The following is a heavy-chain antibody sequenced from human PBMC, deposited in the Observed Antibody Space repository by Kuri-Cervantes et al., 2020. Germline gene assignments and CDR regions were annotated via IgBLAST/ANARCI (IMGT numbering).Heavy chain of an antibody. V-gene: IGHV3-48*01. CDR2: ISSSSSTI. D-gene: IGHD1-26*01. Sequence: GESLKISCAASGFTFSSYSMNWVRQAPGKGLEWVSYISSSSSTIYYADSVKGRFTISRDNSKNTLYLQMNSLRAEDTAVYYCAKVVIVVGATSRHTDAFDIWGQGTMVTVSS. CDR1: GFTFSSYS. CDR3: AKVVIVVGATSRHTDAFDI. J-gene: IGHJ3*02.